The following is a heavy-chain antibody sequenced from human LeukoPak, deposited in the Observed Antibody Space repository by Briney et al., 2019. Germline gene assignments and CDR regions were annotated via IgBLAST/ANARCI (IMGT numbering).Heavy chain of an antibody. Sequence: SETLSLTCTVSGGSIDSSCYYWGWIRQPRGKGLVWIGSIYYSGTTYYNPSLKSRVTISVDKSKNQFCPKLSCVTAADTAVYYCAGLISARRYNDRNHMDVWGKGTTVTISS. V-gene: IGHV4-39*07. CDR2: IYYSGTT. D-gene: IGHD3-22*01. J-gene: IGHJ6*03. CDR1: GGSIDSSCYY. CDR3: AGLISARRYNDRNHMDV.